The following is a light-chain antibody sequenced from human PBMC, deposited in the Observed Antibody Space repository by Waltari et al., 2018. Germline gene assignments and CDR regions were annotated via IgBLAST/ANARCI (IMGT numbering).Light chain of an antibody. CDR2: WAS. CDR1: QTVLYSSNNKDC. J-gene: IGKJ2*01. CDR3: QQYYSSPYT. Sequence: DIVMTQSPDSLAVSLGARATIDCKSNQTVLYSSNNKDCLAWYQQKPGQPPKLVFYWASTRESGVPDRSSASGSGTDFTLTISSLQAEDVAVYYCQQYYSSPYTFGQGTKLEIK. V-gene: IGKV4-1*01.